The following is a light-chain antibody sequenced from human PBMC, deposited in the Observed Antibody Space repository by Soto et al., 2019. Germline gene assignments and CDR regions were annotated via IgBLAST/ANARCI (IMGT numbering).Light chain of an antibody. Sequence: DVLMTQSPLSLPVTPGEPASISCRSSQSLLHSNGYNYLDWYLQKPGQSPHLLSSLGSNRASGVPKRCSGSGSGTDFTLKISRVEADDVGVYYCMQGLQTPYTLGQGTQLEIK. V-gene: IGKV2-28*01. CDR1: QSLLHSNGYNY. J-gene: IGKJ2*01. CDR3: MQGLQTPYT. CDR2: LGS.